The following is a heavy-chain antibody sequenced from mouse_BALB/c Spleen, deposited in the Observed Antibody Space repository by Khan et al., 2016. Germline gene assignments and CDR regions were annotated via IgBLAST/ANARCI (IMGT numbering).Heavy chain of an antibody. CDR1: GYTFTNYG. Sequence: QIQLVQSGPELKKPGETVKISCKASGYTFTNYGMNWVKQAPGKGLKWMGWINTYTGEPTYTDDFKGRFALSLETSASTAYLQIINTKNAATATDFCARSGDNYDFDYCGQGTTLTVSS. CDR2: INTYTGEP. J-gene: IGHJ2*01. V-gene: IGHV9-3-1*01. CDR3: ARSGDNYDFDY. D-gene: IGHD1-3*01.